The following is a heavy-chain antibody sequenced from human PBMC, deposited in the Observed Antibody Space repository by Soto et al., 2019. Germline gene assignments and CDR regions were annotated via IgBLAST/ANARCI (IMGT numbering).Heavy chain of an antibody. CDR1: GVSFTSNNL. Sequence: SDTLSLTCAFSGVSFTSNNLWTWVRPPPGQGLEWIGEIYRTGSTNYNPSLKSRVTISLDKSENQFSLKVTSLTAADTAVYYCASRDPGTSVDYWGQGTLVTVSS. CDR3: ASRDPGTSVDY. CDR2: IYRTGST. J-gene: IGHJ4*02. V-gene: IGHV4-4*02. D-gene: IGHD1-7*01.